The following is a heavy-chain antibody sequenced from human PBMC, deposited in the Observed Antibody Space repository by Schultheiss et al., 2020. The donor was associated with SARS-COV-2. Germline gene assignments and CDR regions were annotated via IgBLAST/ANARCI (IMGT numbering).Heavy chain of an antibody. Sequence: SVKVSCKASGGTFSSYAISWVRQAPGQGLEWMGGIIPIFGTANYAQKFQGRVTMTRDTSISTAYMELSRLRSDDTAVYYCARQVGADYWGQGTLVTVSS. CDR1: GGTFSSYA. D-gene: IGHD1-26*01. V-gene: IGHV1-69*05. CDR2: IIPIFGTA. J-gene: IGHJ4*02. CDR3: ARQVGADY.